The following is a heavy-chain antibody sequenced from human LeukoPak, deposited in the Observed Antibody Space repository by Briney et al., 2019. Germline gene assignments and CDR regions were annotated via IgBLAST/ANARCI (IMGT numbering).Heavy chain of an antibody. J-gene: IGHJ6*03. CDR2: IDNDGHGI. CDR3: AAGGGWDPSFGVVTHIDA. Sequence: GRSLRLSCVTAGFTFSGYWRHWVRQGPEKGLELVSRIDNDGHGIIYADSVKGRFTTSRDNVKNTLYLQMNSLRVEDTAVYYCAAGGGWDPSFGVVTHIDAWGKGTTVVVS. D-gene: IGHD3-3*01. V-gene: IGHV3-74*01. CDR1: GFTFSGYW.